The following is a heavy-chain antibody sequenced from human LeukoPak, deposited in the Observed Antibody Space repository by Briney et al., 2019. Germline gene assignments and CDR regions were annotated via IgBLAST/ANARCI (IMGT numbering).Heavy chain of an antibody. D-gene: IGHD4-17*01. Sequence: SETLSLTCAVYGGPFRGFFWSLIRQAPGKGLEWIGEISHSGSSNYNPSLKSRITISVDTSKSQFSLRLTSVTAADTAVYYCARGLFYGDYGPYFDYWGQGTLVTVSS. V-gene: IGHV4-34*01. J-gene: IGHJ4*02. CDR3: ARGLFYGDYGPYFDY. CDR2: ISHSGSS. CDR1: GGPFRGFF.